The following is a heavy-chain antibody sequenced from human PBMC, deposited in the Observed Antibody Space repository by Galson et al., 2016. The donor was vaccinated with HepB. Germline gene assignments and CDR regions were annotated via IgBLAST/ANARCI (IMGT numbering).Heavy chain of an antibody. Sequence: SLRLSCAASGFTLSSYGMHWVRQAPGKGLEWVAVISYDGSDKYYGNSVKGRFTISRDNSKNTLYLQMNSLRAEDTAVYYCARILEPPIDPWGQGTLVTVSS. V-gene: IGHV3-30*03. J-gene: IGHJ5*02. CDR2: ISYDGSDK. CDR1: GFTLSSYG. CDR3: ARILEPPIDP. D-gene: IGHD1-1*01.